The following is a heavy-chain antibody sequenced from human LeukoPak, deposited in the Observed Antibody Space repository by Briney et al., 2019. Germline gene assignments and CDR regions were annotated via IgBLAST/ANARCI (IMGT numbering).Heavy chain of an antibody. J-gene: IGHJ6*03. Sequence: SETLSLTCTVSGGPTLNYYWSWIRQPPGGGLEWIGYVYSSKNTNYNPSLKSRVTISVDTSKTQISLKLTSVTAADTAVYYCTRGTTLVRGVLRAYYYYYMDVWGKGTAVTVSS. CDR2: VYSSKNT. CDR3: TRGTTLVRGVLRAYYYYYMDV. D-gene: IGHD3-10*01. CDR1: GGPTLNYY. V-gene: IGHV4-59*01.